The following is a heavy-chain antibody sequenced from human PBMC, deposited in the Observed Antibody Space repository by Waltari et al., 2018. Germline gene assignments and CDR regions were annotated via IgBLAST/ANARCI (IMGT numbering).Heavy chain of an antibody. D-gene: IGHD3-16*01. CDR1: GYTFITYA. V-gene: IGHV1-3*04. Sequence: QVQLVQSGAEVKRPGASVKVSCKAAGYTFITYAIHWVRQAPGQRLEWMGWINTGNGDTKYSQKFQARFTITRDTSASTAYMELSSLRSEDTALYYCARYDFALPTGDYWGHGTLVTVSS. J-gene: IGHJ4*01. CDR3: ARYDFALPTGDY. CDR2: INTGNGDT.